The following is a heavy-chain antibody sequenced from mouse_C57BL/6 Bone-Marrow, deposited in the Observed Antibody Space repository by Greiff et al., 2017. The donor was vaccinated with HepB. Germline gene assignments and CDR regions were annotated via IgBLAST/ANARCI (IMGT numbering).Heavy chain of an antibody. CDR1: GYAFSSSW. CDR2: IYPGDGDT. CDR3: RIYYYGSSYVVFDY. V-gene: IGHV1-82*01. D-gene: IGHD1-1*01. Sequence: LVESGPELVKPGASVKISCKASGYAFSSSWMNWVKQRPGKGLEWIGRIYPGDGDTNYNGKFKGKATLTADKSSSTAYMQLSSLTSEDSAVYFCRIYYYGSSYVVFDYWGQGTTLTVSS. J-gene: IGHJ2*01.